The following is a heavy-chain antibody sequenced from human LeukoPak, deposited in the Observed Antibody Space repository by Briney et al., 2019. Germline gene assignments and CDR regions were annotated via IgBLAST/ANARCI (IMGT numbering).Heavy chain of an antibody. V-gene: IGHV1-18*01. Sequence: GASVKVSCKTSGYTFTTYGISWVRQAPGQGLEWMGWVSAYADNTNYVQKLQGRVTMTTDTSTSTAYMELSSLRSEDTAVYYCARENVVARGGYWFDPWGQGTLVTVSS. CDR1: GYTFTTYG. CDR2: VSAYADNT. J-gene: IGHJ5*02. D-gene: IGHD2-2*01. CDR3: ARENVVARGGYWFDP.